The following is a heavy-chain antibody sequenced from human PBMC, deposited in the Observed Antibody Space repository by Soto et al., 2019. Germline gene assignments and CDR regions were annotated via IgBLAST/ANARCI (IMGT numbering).Heavy chain of an antibody. CDR2: IYSGGST. CDR1: GFTVSSNY. CDR3: ARDTVTSYSGAFDI. D-gene: IGHD1-26*01. J-gene: IGHJ3*02. Sequence: GGSLRLSCAASGFTVSSNYMSWVRQAPGKGLEWVSVIYSGGSTYYADSVKGRFTISRDNSKNTLYLQMNTLRAEDTAVYYCARDTVTSYSGAFDIWGQGTMVTVSS. V-gene: IGHV3-53*01.